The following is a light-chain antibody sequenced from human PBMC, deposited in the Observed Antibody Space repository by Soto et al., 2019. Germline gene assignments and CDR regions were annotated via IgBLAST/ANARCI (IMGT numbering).Light chain of an antibody. CDR1: QTISTY. CDR2: DAS. V-gene: IGKV1-39*01. J-gene: IGKJ1*01. Sequence: DIRMTQSPSSLSASVGDRVTITCRASQTISTYLNWYQQKPDKAPTLLIYDASTLQSGVPSRFTGSGSGTDFTLTISTLQPEDFATYFCQQSYTYPRTFGPGTKVEIK. CDR3: QQSYTYPRT.